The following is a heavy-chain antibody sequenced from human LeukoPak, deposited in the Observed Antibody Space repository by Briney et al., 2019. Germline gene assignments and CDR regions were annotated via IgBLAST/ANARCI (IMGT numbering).Heavy chain of an antibody. CDR1: EYTFTSYY. CDR3: ARVLATGDAFDI. CDR2: INPNSGGT. V-gene: IGHV1-2*02. Sequence: ASVKVSCKASEYTFTSYYMHWVRQAPGQGLEWMGWINPNSGGTNYAQKFQGRVTMTRDTSISTAYMELSRLRSDDTAVYYCARVLATGDAFDIWGQGTMVTVSS. D-gene: IGHD3-3*02. J-gene: IGHJ3*02.